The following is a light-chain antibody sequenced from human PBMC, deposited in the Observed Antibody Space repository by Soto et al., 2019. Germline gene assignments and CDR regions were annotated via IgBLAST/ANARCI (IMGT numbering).Light chain of an antibody. V-gene: IGKV3-11*01. CDR3: QQRSNWLT. CDR1: QSVSSY. J-gene: IGKJ4*01. CDR2: DAS. Sequence: EIVLTQSPATLSLSPGDRATPSCGASQSVSSYLAWYQQKPGQAPRLLIYDASNRATGIPARFSGSGSGTDFTLTISSLEPEDFAVYYCQQRSNWLTFGGGTKVDIK.